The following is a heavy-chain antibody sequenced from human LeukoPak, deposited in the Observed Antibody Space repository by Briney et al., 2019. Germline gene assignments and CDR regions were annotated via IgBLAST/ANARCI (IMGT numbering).Heavy chain of an antibody. Sequence: GGSLRLSCAASGFTLSSNAMTWVRQAPGKGLEKVSAISGSGGSTYYAASVKGRFTFSRDNSKNTLYLQMNSLRAEDTAVYYCATGGQWPNGHSDYWGQGTLVTVSS. J-gene: IGHJ4*02. CDR2: ISGSGGST. CDR3: ATGGQWPNGHSDY. CDR1: GFTLSSNA. D-gene: IGHD6-19*01. V-gene: IGHV3-23*01.